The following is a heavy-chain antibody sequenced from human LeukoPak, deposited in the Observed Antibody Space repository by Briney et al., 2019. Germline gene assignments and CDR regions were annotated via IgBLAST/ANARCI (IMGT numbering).Heavy chain of an antibody. CDR3: ARTAITGTTVEYYYYGMDV. J-gene: IGHJ6*02. V-gene: IGHV4-59*06. CDR1: GGSISSYY. D-gene: IGHD1-7*01. CDR2: IYYSGST. Sequence: PSETLSLTCTVSGGSISSYYWSWIRQPPGKGLEWIGYIYYSGSTYYNPPLKSRVTISVDTSKNQFSLKLSSVTAADTAVYYCARTAITGTTVEYYYYGMDVWGQGTTVTVSS.